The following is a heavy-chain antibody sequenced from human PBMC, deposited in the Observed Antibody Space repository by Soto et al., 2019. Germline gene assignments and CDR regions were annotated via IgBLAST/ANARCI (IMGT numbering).Heavy chain of an antibody. V-gene: IGHV3-11*06. CDR2: ISSSSSSYT. J-gene: IGHJ4*02. D-gene: IGHD3-22*01. CDR1: GFTFSDYY. Sequence: GGSLRLSCAASGFTFSDYYMSWIRQAPGKGLEWVSYISSSSSSYTNYADSVKGRFTISRDNAKNSLYLQMNSLRAEDTAVYYCARRDYDSSGYRPNPIDYWGQGTLVTVSS. CDR3: ARRDYDSSGYRPNPIDY.